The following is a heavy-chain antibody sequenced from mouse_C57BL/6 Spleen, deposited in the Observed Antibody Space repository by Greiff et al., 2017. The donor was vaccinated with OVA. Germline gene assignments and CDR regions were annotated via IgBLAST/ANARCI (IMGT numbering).Heavy chain of an antibody. Sequence: VHLVESGPELVKPGASVKISCKASGYAFSSSWMNWVKQRPGKGLEWIGRIYPGDGDTNYNGKFKGKATLTADKSSSTAYMQLSSLTSEDSAVYFCARLQTGTGAMDYWGQGTSVTVSS. CDR3: ARLQTGTGAMDY. CDR1: GYAFSSSW. V-gene: IGHV1-82*01. J-gene: IGHJ4*01. CDR2: IYPGDGDT. D-gene: IGHD4-1*01.